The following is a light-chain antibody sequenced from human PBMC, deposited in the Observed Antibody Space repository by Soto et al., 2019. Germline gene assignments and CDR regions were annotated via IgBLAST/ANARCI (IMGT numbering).Light chain of an antibody. CDR1: QSVSSN. CDR3: QQYNNWPSIT. J-gene: IGKJ5*01. CDR2: GAS. Sequence: EIVMTQSPATLSVSPGERATLSCRASQSVSSNLAWYQQKPGQAPRLLIYGASTRATGIPARFSGSGYGTEFTLTISSLQSEDFAVYYCQQYNNWPSITFGQGTRLEIK. V-gene: IGKV3-15*01.